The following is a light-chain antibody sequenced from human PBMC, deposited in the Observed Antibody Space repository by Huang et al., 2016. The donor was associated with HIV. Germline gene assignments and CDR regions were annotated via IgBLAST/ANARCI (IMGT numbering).Light chain of an antibody. J-gene: IGKJ1*01. V-gene: IGKV1-5*03. Sequence: DIQMTQSPSTLSASVGDRVTITCRASQSISTWLAWYQQKPGKAPKLRSYKSSSVESGVSSRFSGSGSGTEFTLTISSLQPDDFATYYCQQYNSLPTFGQGTKVEIK. CDR2: KSS. CDR1: QSISTW. CDR3: QQYNSLPT.